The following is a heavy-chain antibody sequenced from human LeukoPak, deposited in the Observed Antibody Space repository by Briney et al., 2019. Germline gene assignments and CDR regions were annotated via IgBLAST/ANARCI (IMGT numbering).Heavy chain of an antibody. CDR1: GGTFSSYA. D-gene: IGHD3-9*01. V-gene: IGHV1-69*05. CDR2: IIPIFGTA. Sequence: SVKVSCKASGGTFSSYAISWVRQAPGQGLEWMGRIIPIFGTANYAQKFQGRVTITTDESTSTAYMELSSLRSEDTAVYYRASLYYDILTGYRAYYMDVWGKGTTVTVSS. J-gene: IGHJ6*03. CDR3: ASLYYDILTGYRAYYMDV.